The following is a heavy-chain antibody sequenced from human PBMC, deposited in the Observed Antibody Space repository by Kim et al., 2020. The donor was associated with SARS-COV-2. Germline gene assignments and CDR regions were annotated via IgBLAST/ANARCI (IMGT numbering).Heavy chain of an antibody. CDR1: GFTFCNAW. CDR3: IILWFGELCD. V-gene: IGHV3-15*01. CDR2: IKSKTDGGTT. D-gene: IGHD3-10*01. J-gene: IGHJ4*02. Sequence: GGSLRLSCAASGFTFCNAWMTWVRQAPGKGLEWVGRIKSKTDGGTTDYAAPVTGRFTISRDDSKNILYLQMNSLKTEDTAVYYCIILWFGELCDWGQGTLVTVSS.